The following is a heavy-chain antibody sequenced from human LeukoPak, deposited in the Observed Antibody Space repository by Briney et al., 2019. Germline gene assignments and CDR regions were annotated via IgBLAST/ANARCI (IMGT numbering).Heavy chain of an antibody. CDR1: GFSLSTSGMC. V-gene: IGHV2-70*11. CDR3: ARIRVVAATGNAFDI. J-gene: IGHJ3*02. CDR2: IDWDDDK. Sequence: VSGPALVKPTQTPTLTCTFSGFSLSTSGMCVSWIRQPPGKALEWLARIDWDDDKYYSTSLKTRLTISKDTSKNQVVLTMTNMDPVDTATYYCARIRVVAATGNAFDIWGQGTMVTVSS. D-gene: IGHD2-15*01.